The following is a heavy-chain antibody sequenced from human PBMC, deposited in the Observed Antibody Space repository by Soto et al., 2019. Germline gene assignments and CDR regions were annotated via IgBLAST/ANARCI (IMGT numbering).Heavy chain of an antibody. CDR2: IFHSGST. V-gene: IGHV4-31*03. Sequence: QVQLQESGPGLVKPSQTLSLTCTVSGGSISSGAYYWGWIRQHPGKGLEWIGYIFHSGSTYYSPSRKCRVTISVDTAKIQLYLKRSAVTAADTAVYYCASSQYCSGGSCCLVRRWGQGTLVTVSS. CDR3: ASSQYCSGGSCCLVRR. CDR1: GGSISSGAYY. J-gene: IGHJ1*01. D-gene: IGHD2-15*01.